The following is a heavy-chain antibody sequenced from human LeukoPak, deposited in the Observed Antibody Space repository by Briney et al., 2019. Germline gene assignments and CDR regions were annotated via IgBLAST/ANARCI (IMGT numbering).Heavy chain of an antibody. CDR3: ASSTSTPGGLDF. CDR1: RISDY. CDR2: IYTGDNT. D-gene: IGHD2-2*01. J-gene: IGHJ4*02. Sequence: GGPLRLSCAASRISDYMIWVRQAPGTGLEWVSVIYTGDNTYYANSVKGRFTISRDNSQRMLYLQMNSLRAEDTSVYYCASSTSTPGGLDFWGQGTLVTVSS. V-gene: IGHV3-66*01.